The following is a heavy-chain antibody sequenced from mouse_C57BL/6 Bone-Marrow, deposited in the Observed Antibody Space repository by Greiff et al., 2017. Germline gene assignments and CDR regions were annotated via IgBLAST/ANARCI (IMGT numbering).Heavy chain of an antibody. J-gene: IGHJ2*01. Sequence: VQLQQPGTVLVRPGASVKMSCKTSGYTFTSYWMHWVKQRPGQGLAWIGAIYPGNSDTSYNQKFKGKAKLTAVTSASTAYMALSSLTNQDSAVYFCSDGSNQYYFDDWGQGTTLTVSS. D-gene: IGHD1-1*01. V-gene: IGHV1-5*01. CDR1: GYTFTSYW. CDR3: SDGSNQYYFDD. CDR2: IYPGNSDT.